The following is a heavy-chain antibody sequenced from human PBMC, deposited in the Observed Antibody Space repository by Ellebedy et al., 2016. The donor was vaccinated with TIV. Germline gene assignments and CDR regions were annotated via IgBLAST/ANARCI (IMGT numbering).Heavy chain of an antibody. V-gene: IGHV3-23*01. D-gene: IGHD5-18*01. Sequence: GESLKISCAASGFTFSSYAMTWVRQAPGKGLEWVSGIVGSGAQKYADSVKGRFTISRDNSKSTLDLQMNSLRAEDTAVYFCAKDRTPGDGYWVFDYWGQGTVVTVST. J-gene: IGHJ4*02. CDR3: AKDRTPGDGYWVFDY. CDR2: IVGSGA. CDR1: GFTFSSYA.